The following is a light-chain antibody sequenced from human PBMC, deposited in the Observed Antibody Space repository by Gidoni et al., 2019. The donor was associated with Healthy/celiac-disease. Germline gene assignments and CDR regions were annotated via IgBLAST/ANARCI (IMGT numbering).Light chain of an antibody. V-gene: IGKV1-27*01. CDR3: QKYNSATGFT. J-gene: IGKJ3*01. CDR2: AAS. Sequence: DIQLTPSPSSLSASVGDRVTITCRASQGISNYLAWYQQKPGKVPKLLIYAASTLQSGVPSRFSGSGSGTDFTLTISSLQPEDVATYYCQKYNSATGFTFGPGTKVDIK. CDR1: QGISNY.